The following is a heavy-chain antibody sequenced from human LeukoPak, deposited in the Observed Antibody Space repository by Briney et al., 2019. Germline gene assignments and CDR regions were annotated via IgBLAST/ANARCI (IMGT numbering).Heavy chain of an antibody. D-gene: IGHD5-18*01. CDR1: GFTFSSYS. Sequence: GGSLRLSCAASGFTFSSYSMNWVRQAPGKGLEWVSSISSSSSYIYYADSVKGRFTISRDNAKNSLYLQMNSLRAEDTAVYYCAGGCSYDEPTDYWGQGTLVTVSS. CDR3: AGGCSYDEPTDY. V-gene: IGHV3-21*01. CDR2: ISSSSSYI. J-gene: IGHJ4*02.